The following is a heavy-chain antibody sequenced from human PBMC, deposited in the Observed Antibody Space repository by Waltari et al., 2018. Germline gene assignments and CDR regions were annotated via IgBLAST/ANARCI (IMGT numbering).Heavy chain of an antibody. CDR2: IIPIFGTA. CDR3: ARDPGAHSSGDYYMDV. Sequence: QVQLVQSGAEVKKPGSSVKVSCKASGGTFSSYAISWVRQAHGQGLEWMGGIIPIFGTANYAQKFQGRVTITTDESTSTAYMELSSLRSEDTAVYYCARDPGAHSSGDYYMDVWGKGTTVTVSS. CDR1: GGTFSSYA. J-gene: IGHJ6*03. V-gene: IGHV1-69*05. D-gene: IGHD2-15*01.